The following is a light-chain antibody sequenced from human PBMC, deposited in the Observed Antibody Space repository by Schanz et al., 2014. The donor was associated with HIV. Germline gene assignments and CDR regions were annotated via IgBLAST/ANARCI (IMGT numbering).Light chain of an antibody. CDR2: SAS. Sequence: TVMTQSPATLSVSPGERATLSCTASQSVSNNLAWYQQKLGQAPRLLIHSASTRVTGIPARFSGSGSGTEFTLTISGLQSEDFAVYYCQQYGSSFGPGTKVEIK. CDR1: QSVSNN. V-gene: IGKV3-15*01. CDR3: QQYGSS. J-gene: IGKJ3*01.